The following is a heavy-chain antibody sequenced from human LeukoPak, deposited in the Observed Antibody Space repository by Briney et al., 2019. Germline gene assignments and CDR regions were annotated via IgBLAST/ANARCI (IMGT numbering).Heavy chain of an antibody. V-gene: IGHV3-23*01. CDR2: IVANGDT. Sequence: GGSLRLSCTASGFNFGNNGVTWVRQKPRKGLEWVSAIVANGDTSTADPVKGRFSTFRDISRNTVYLQMTTLRVEDTAMYYCLPHGSGSSWGQGTLVTVSS. CDR1: GFNFGNNG. D-gene: IGHD3-10*01. CDR3: LPHGSGSS. J-gene: IGHJ5*02.